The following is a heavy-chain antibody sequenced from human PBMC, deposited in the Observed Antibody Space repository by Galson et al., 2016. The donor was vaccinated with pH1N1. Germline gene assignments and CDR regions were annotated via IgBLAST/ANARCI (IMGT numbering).Heavy chain of an antibody. V-gene: IGHV3-11*06. D-gene: IGHD3-22*01. CDR1: GFTFSDYY. CDR3: ARGGLGVHYYDSSGPIDY. Sequence: SLRLSCAASGFTFSDYYMRWIRQAPGKGLEWISDISGSSYTNYADSVKGRFTISRDNAKNSLYLQMNSLRAEDTAIYYCARGGLGVHYYDSSGPIDYWGQGTLVIVSP. CDR2: ISGSSYT. J-gene: IGHJ4*02.